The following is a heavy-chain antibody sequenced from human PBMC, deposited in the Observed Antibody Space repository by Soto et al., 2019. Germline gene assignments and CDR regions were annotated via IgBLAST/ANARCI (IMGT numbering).Heavy chain of an antibody. CDR2: ISYDGSNK. CDR3: ARGNRLQPPMFDY. CDR1: GFTFSSYA. J-gene: IGHJ4*02. V-gene: IGHV3-30-3*01. Sequence: PGGSLRLSCAASGFTFSSYAMHWVRQAPGKGLEWVAVISYDGSNKYYADSVKGRFTISRDNSKNTLYLQMNSLRAEDTAVYYCARGNRLQPPMFDYWGKGPLVTVPS.